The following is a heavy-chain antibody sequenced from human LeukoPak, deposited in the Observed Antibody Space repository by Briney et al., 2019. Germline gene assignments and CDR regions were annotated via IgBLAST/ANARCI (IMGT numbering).Heavy chain of an antibody. CDR2: IDWDDDK. D-gene: IGHD6-13*01. V-gene: IGHV2-70*01. J-gene: IGHJ5*02. CDR3: ARIRCIAADHRFDP. Sequence: SGPALVKPTQTLTLTCTFSRLSLSTSGMCVSWIRQPPGKALEWLALIDWDDDKYYSTSLKTRLTISKDTSKNQVVLTMTNMDPVDTAMYYCARIRCIAADHRFDPWGQGTLVTVSS. CDR1: RLSLSTSGMC.